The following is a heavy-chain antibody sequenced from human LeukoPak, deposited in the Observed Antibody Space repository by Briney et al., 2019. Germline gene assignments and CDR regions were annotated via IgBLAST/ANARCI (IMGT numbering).Heavy chain of an antibody. D-gene: IGHD3-10*01. Sequence: WGWLRQPPGKGPEWIATIYYTGITYYNPSLKSRVTISIDTSKNQFSLRLTSVTATDTAVYHCARHSGSGSLSRPFDPWGQGTLVTVSS. CDR3: ARHSGSGSLSRPFDP. J-gene: IGHJ5*02. CDR2: IYYTGIT. V-gene: IGHV4-39*01.